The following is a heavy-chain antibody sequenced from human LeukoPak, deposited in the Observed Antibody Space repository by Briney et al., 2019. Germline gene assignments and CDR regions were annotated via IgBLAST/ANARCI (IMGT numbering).Heavy chain of an antibody. V-gene: IGHV3-74*01. CDR2: IGTDGSST. J-gene: IGHJ4*02. D-gene: IGHD1-26*01. Sequence: PGGSLRLSCAASGFTFSSYWMHWVRQAPGKGLVWVSRIGTDGSSTSYADSVKGRFTISRDNAKNTLYLQMDSLRVEDTAVYYCGRDLIVGATPGDYWGQGTLVTVSS. CDR1: GFTFSSYW. CDR3: GRDLIVGATPGDY.